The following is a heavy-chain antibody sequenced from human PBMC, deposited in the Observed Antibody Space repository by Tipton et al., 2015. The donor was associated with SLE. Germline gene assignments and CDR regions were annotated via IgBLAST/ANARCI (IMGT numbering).Heavy chain of an antibody. Sequence: TLSLTCTVSGGSISSGSYYWSWIRQPAGKGLEWIGRIYTSGSTNYNPSLKSPVTISVDTSKNQFSLKLSSVTAADTAVYYCARGNWGWGQGTLVTVSS. CDR3: ARGNWG. D-gene: IGHD7-27*01. V-gene: IGHV4-61*02. CDR2: IYTSGST. J-gene: IGHJ4*02. CDR1: GGSISSGSYY.